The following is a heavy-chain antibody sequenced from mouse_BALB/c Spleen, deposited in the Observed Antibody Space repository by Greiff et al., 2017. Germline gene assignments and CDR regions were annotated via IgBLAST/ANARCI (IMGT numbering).Heavy chain of an antibody. CDR1: GYTFTDYV. V-gene: IGHV1-77*01. Sequence: QVHVKQSGPELVKPGASVKMSCKASGYTFTDYVISWVKQRTGQGLEWIGEIYPGSGSTYYNEKFKGKATLTADKSSNTAYMQLSRLTSEDSAVYFCVRGDYYGSSYWYFDVWGAGTTVTVSS. J-gene: IGHJ1*01. D-gene: IGHD1-1*01. CDR3: VRGDYYGSSYWYFDV. CDR2: IYPGSGST.